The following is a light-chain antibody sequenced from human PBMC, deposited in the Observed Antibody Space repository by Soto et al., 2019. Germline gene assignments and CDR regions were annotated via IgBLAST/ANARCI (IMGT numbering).Light chain of an antibody. V-gene: IGLV1-51*01. Sequence: SGLTQPPSVSAAPGQKVTMSCSGSSANIGGNSVSFYQQLPGTAPKLLIYDDNKRPSGIPDRFSGSKSGTSATLGITGFQTGDEADYYCGSWDSSLSAYVFGTGTKVTVL. CDR3: GSWDSSLSAYV. J-gene: IGLJ1*01. CDR1: SANIGGNS. CDR2: DDN.